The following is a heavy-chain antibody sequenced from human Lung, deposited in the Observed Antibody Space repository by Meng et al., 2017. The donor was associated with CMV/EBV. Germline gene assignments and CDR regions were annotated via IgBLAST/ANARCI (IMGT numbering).Heavy chain of an antibody. V-gene: IGHV4-39*07. D-gene: IGHD2-15*01. CDR1: CGATSSSSYD. Sequence: HLQPHVSRPDMLETAEPLSPTFPVSCGATSSSSYDGGWIRQPPGKGLELIGAINESGTTYYNPSLKSRVTISVDTSNKQFSLKLSSVTAADTAVYYCARDKIQFGIWHYWGQGTLVTVSS. J-gene: IGHJ4*02. CDR2: INESGTT. CDR3: ARDKIQFGIWHY.